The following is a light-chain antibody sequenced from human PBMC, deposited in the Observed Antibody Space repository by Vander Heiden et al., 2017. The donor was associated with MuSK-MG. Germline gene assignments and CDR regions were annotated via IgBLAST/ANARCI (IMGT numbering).Light chain of an antibody. CDR2: RND. CDR1: TSNIGATI. Sequence: QPLLTQPPSASGPPAPRVVSSCSGSTSNIGATIVNWYQHFPGTAPKFLIYRNDQRASGVPDRFSASKSGTSAPLAISGLQSEDEADYYCAAWDDSLNAWVFGSGTKVTVL. J-gene: IGLJ1*01. CDR3: AAWDDSLNAWV. V-gene: IGLV1-44*01.